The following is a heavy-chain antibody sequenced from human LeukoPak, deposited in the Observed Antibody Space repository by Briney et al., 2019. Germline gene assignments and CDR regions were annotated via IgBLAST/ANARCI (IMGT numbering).Heavy chain of an antibody. CDR2: IYPADSDI. V-gene: IGHV5-51*01. Sequence: GESLKISCKGSGYSINNYWIGWVRQMPGKGLEWMGIIYPADSDIRYSPSFQGQVTISADKSISTAYLQWSSLKASDTAIYYCARQEYCSGGSCYTWFDPWGQGTLVIVSS. CDR1: GYSINNYW. J-gene: IGHJ5*02. D-gene: IGHD2-15*01. CDR3: ARQEYCSGGSCYTWFDP.